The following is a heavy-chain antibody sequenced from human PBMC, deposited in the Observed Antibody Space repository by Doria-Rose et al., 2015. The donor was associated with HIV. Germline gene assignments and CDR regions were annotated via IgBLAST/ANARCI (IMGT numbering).Heavy chain of an antibody. Sequence: QVTLKESGPVPVKPTETLTLTCTVSGVSLSSPGMGVSWIRQPPGKALEWLAHMFSDDERYYKTTLKSRLTISRGTSKSQVVLTMTDMDPVDTATYYCARIKSSRWYHKYYFDFWGQGTLVIVSA. J-gene: IGHJ4*02. CDR2: MFSDDER. D-gene: IGHD6-13*01. V-gene: IGHV2-26*01. CDR3: ARIKSSRWYHKYYFDF. CDR1: GVSLSSPGMG.